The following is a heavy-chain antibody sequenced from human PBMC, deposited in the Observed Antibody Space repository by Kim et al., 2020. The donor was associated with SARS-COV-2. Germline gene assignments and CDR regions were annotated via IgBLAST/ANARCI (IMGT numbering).Heavy chain of an antibody. Sequence: ANSVKGRFTISRDNAKNTLYLRRNRLRVEDTAVYYCARRTAVAGTYYFDYWGQGSLVTVSS. J-gene: IGHJ4*02. V-gene: IGHV3-74*01. D-gene: IGHD6-19*01. CDR3: ARRTAVAGTYYFDY.